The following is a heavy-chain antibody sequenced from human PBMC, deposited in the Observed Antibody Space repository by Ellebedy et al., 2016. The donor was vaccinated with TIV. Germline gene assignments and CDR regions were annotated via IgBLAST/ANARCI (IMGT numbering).Heavy chain of an antibody. V-gene: IGHV4-59*01. CDR3: ARVGYYDSSVYYNAFDI. CDR1: GGSISSFY. CDR2: IYYTGST. J-gene: IGHJ3*02. Sequence: MPSETLSLTCTVSGGSISSFYWGWIRQPPGKGLEWIGHIYYTGSTHYNSSLRSRVSISVDTSENQFSLRLSSVTAADTAVYYCARVGYYDSSVYYNAFDIWGQGTMVTVSS. D-gene: IGHD3-22*01.